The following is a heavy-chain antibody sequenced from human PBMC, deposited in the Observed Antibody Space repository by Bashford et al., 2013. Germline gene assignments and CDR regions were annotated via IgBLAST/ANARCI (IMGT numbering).Heavy chain of an antibody. CDR3: ARGHHDILTGFYGGTQNFEY. CDR2: IYHSGST. CDR1: GGSINNGAYY. J-gene: IGHJ4*02. D-gene: IGHD3-9*01. V-gene: IGHV4-31*03. Sequence: SETLSLTCNVSGGSINNGAYYWNWIRQHPGKGLEWIGYIYHSGSTHYNPSLKSRVTISVDASKNQFSLRLTSVSAADTAVYYCARGHHDILTGFYGGTQNFEYWGRGNPGHRLL.